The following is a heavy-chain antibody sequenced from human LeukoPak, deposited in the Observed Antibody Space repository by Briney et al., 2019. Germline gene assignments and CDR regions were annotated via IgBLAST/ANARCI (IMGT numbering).Heavy chain of an antibody. Sequence: GGSLRLSCAASGFTFSDYYMSWIRQAPGKGLEWVSYISSSGSTIYYADSVKGRFTISRDNAKNSLCLQMNSLRAEDTAVYYCARGFWSGYWDYYYYYMDVWGKGTTVTVSS. D-gene: IGHD3-3*01. CDR2: ISSSGSTI. J-gene: IGHJ6*03. CDR1: GFTFSDYY. V-gene: IGHV3-11*04. CDR3: ARGFWSGYWDYYYYYMDV.